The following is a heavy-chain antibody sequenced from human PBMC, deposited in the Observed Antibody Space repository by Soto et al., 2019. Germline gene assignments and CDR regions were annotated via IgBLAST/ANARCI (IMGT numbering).Heavy chain of an antibody. CDR1: GFTFSSTG. J-gene: IGHJ4*02. CDR2: ISHDGGNK. V-gene: IGHV3-30*18. Sequence: GGSLRLSCAASGFTFSSTGMHWVRQAPGKGLEWVAVISHDGGNKYYGDSVKGRFTISRDNSKNTLYLQMNSLRADDTAVYYCAKDWGIAVAAHWGQGTLVTVSS. D-gene: IGHD6-19*01. CDR3: AKDWGIAVAAH.